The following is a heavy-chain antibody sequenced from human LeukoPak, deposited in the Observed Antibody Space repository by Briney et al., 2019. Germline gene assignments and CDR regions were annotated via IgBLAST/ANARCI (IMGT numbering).Heavy chain of an antibody. Sequence: PSETLSLTCAVYGGSFSGYYWSWVRQPPGKGLEWIGEINHSGSTNYNPSLKSRVTISVDTSKNQFSLKLCSVTAADTAVYYCAGSRYCSSTSCSAFDYWGQGTLVTVSS. D-gene: IGHD2-2*01. CDR1: GGSFSGYY. CDR3: AGSRYCSSTSCSAFDY. V-gene: IGHV4-34*01. CDR2: INHSGST. J-gene: IGHJ4*02.